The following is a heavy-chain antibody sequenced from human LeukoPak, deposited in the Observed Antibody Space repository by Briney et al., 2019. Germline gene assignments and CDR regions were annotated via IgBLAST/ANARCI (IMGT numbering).Heavy chain of an antibody. CDR1: GGSISSSSYY. CDR3: ARGKGHRNLQTDAFDI. V-gene: IGHV4-39*07. D-gene: IGHD1-1*01. Sequence: PSETLSLTCTVSGGSISSSSYYWGWIRQPPGKGLEWIGSIYYSGSTYYNPSLKSRVTISVDTSKNQFSLKLSSVTAADTAVYYCARGKGHRNLQTDAFDIWGQGTMVTVSS. J-gene: IGHJ3*02. CDR2: IYYSGST.